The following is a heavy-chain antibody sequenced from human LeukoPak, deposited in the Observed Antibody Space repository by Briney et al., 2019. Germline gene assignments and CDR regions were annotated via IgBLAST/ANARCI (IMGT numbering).Heavy chain of an antibody. CDR3: ARWARRGYRYGLDY. V-gene: IGHV3-48*03. CDR2: MSSSGSTI. J-gene: IGHJ4*02. Sequence: GGSLRLSCAASGFTFSSYEMNWVRQAPGKGLEWVSYMSSSGSTIYYADSVKGRFTISRDNAKNALYLQMNSLRAEDKAVYYCARWARRGYRYGLDYWGQGILVTVSS. D-gene: IGHD5-18*01. CDR1: GFTFSSYE.